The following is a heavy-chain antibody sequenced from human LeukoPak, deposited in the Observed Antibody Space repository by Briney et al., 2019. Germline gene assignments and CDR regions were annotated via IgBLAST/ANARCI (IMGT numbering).Heavy chain of an antibody. CDR1: GFTFSSYA. Sequence: GGSLRLSCAASGFTFSSYAMHWVRQAPGKGLEWVAVISYDGSNKYYADSVKGRFTISRDNSKNTLYLQMNSLRAEDTAVYYCARVRERWIRFLEWFMDVWGKGTTVTVSS. CDR3: ARVRERWIRFLEWFMDV. CDR2: ISYDGSNK. J-gene: IGHJ6*03. V-gene: IGHV3-30-3*01. D-gene: IGHD3-3*01.